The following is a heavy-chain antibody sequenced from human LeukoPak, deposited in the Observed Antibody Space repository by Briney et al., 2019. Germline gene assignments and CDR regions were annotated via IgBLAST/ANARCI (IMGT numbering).Heavy chain of an antibody. V-gene: IGHV1-2*02. J-gene: IGHJ3*02. Sequence: ASVKVSCKASGSIFTSYYIHWVRQAPGQGLEWMGWINPNSGGTNYAQKFQGRVTMTRDTSISTAYMELSRLRSDDTAVYYCATTRRLAYCGGDCYAFDIWGQGTMVTVSS. CDR1: GSIFTSYY. D-gene: IGHD2-21*02. CDR3: ATTRRLAYCGGDCYAFDI. CDR2: INPNSGGT.